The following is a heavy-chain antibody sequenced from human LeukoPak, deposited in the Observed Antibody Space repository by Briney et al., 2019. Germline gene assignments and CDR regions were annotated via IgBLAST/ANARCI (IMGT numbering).Heavy chain of an antibody. D-gene: IGHD3-3*01. CDR2: IRYDGSNK. CDR3: AKDLVWLLHRSRGFDP. V-gene: IGHV3-30*02. J-gene: IGHJ5*02. Sequence: PGGSLRLSCAASGFTFSSYGMHWVRQAPGKGLEWVAFIRYDGSNKYYADSVKGRFTISRDNSKNTLYLQMNSLRAEDTAVYYCAKDLVWLLHRSRGFDPWGQGTLVTVSS. CDR1: GFTFSSYG.